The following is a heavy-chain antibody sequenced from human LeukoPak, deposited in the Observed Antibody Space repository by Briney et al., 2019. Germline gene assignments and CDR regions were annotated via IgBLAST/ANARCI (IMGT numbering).Heavy chain of an antibody. D-gene: IGHD6-19*01. V-gene: IGHV4-59*08. J-gene: IGHJ4*02. CDR1: GGSITTYY. CDR3: ARHFYLSSTGWFYFDD. Sequence: SETLSLTCTVSGGSITTYYWSWIRQPPGKGLEWIGYIHSSGGTNYNPSLKSRVTISADTSENQFSLKLSSVTAADTAVYYCARHFYLSSTGWFYFDDWGQGILVTVSS. CDR2: IHSSGGT.